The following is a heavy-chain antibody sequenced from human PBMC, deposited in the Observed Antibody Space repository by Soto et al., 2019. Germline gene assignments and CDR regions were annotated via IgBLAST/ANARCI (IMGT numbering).Heavy chain of an antibody. CDR2: ITNDGVRT. J-gene: IGHJ4*02. D-gene: IGHD4-4*01. CDR3: VRDTSVTRVDY. Sequence: PGGSLRLSCVASGFSFSTHWMHWVRQPPGKGLVWVSRITNDGVRTSYADSVKGRFTISRDNAENTLYLQMSSLSADDTAVYYCVRDTSVTRVDYGGQGTLVTVSS. CDR1: GFSFSTHW. V-gene: IGHV3-74*01.